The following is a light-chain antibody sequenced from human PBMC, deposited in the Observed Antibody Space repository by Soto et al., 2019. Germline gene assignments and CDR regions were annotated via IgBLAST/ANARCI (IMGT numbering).Light chain of an antibody. CDR2: DAS. V-gene: IGKV1-5*01. Sequence: DIQITQSPSSLSASVGDRFTITCVASQSISSWLAWYQQKPGKAPKLLIYDASSLESGVPSRFSGSGSGTEFTLTISSLQPDDFATYYCQQYNSYPLTFGGGTKVDIK. J-gene: IGKJ4*01. CDR1: QSISSW. CDR3: QQYNSYPLT.